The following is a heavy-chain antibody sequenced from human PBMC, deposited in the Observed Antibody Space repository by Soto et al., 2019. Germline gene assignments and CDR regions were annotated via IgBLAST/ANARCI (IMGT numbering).Heavy chain of an antibody. Sequence: GGSLRLSCAASGFTFSSYSMNWVRQAPGKGLEWVSYISSSSSTIYYADSVKGRFTISRDNAKNSLYLQMNSLRAEDTAVYYCARGFVNSEDYYYYMDVWGKGTTVTVSS. CDR2: ISSSSSTI. V-gene: IGHV3-48*01. CDR1: GFTFSSYS. J-gene: IGHJ6*03. CDR3: ARGFVNSEDYYYYMDV. D-gene: IGHD3-3*01.